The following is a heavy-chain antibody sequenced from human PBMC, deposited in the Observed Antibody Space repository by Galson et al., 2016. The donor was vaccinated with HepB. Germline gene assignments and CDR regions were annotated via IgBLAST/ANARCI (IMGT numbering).Heavy chain of an antibody. V-gene: IGHV1-8*01. Sequence: SVKVSCKASGYTFTSYDINWVRQATGQGLEWMGWMNPNSGNTGYAQKFQGRVTMTRNTSISTAYMELSSLRSEDTAVYYCARVKVALRYFDWLSPMPNWFDPWGQGTLVTVSS. J-gene: IGHJ5*02. CDR1: GYTFTSYD. CDR2: MNPNSGNT. D-gene: IGHD3-9*01. CDR3: ARVKVALRYFDWLSPMPNWFDP.